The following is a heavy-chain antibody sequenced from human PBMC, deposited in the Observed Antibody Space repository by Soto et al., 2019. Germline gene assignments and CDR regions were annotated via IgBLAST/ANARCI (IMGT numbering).Heavy chain of an antibody. V-gene: IGHV3-30*18. CDR1: GFTLSSYG. J-gene: IGHJ6*02. D-gene: IGHD3-16*01. CDR3: AKLEGGYYYYGMDV. CDR2: ISYDGSNK. Sequence: GGSLRLSCAASGFTLSSYGMHWVRQAPGKGLEWVAVISYDGSNKYYADSVKGRFTISRDNSKNTLYLQMNSLRAEDTAVYYCAKLEGGYYYYGMDVWGQGTTVTVSS.